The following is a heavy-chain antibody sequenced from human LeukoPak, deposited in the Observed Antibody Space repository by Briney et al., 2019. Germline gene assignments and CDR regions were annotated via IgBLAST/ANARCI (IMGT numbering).Heavy chain of an antibody. Sequence: PGGSLRLSCTASGFTFSTYWMSWVRQAPGKGLEWVAKINPDGSQKYHVDSVYGRFTISRDNAKNSLYLQMNSLRGGDTAVYYCAGGVSSPRGCYWGQGILVTVSS. D-gene: IGHD6-13*01. CDR2: INPDGSQK. J-gene: IGHJ4*02. V-gene: IGHV3-7*04. CDR3: AGGVSSPRGCY. CDR1: GFTFSTYW.